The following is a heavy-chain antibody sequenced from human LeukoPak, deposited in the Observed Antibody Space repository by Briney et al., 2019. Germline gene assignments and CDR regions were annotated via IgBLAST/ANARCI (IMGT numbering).Heavy chain of an antibody. CDR2: VYSGGST. V-gene: IGHV3-66*01. CDR1: GFTVSSNY. CDR3: AREATNIAVAGTNDAFDI. J-gene: IGHJ3*02. Sequence: PGGSLRLSCAASGFTVSSNYMSWVRQAPGKGLEWVSVVYSGGSTYYADSVKGRFTISRDNSKNTLYLQMNSLRAEDTAVHYCAREATNIAVAGTNDAFDIWGQGTMVTVSS. D-gene: IGHD6-19*01.